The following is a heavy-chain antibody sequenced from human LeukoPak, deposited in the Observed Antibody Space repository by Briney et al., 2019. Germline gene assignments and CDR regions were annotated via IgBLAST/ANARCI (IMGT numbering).Heavy chain of an antibody. CDR2: LNPSGDRT. J-gene: IGHJ4*02. CDR1: GFSFRSHG. D-gene: IGHD5-24*01. V-gene: IGHV3-23*01. Sequence: GGSLRLSCVASGFSFRSHGMNWVRQAPGKGLEWVSGLNPSGDRTYYIESVRGRFTISRDNSKDTVYLQMNSLGTEDTGVYFCAKDSAYIQFCGWGQGTPVTVFS. CDR3: AKDSAYIQFCG.